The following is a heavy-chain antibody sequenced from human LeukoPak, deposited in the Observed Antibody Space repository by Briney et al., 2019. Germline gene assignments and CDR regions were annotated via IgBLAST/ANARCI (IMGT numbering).Heavy chain of an antibody. CDR3: AREVRLGIAVTGQGRDDAFDI. V-gene: IGHV1-69*01. CDR2: IIPIFGTA. D-gene: IGHD6-19*01. J-gene: IGHJ3*02. Sequence: SVKVSCKASGGTFSSYGITWVRQAPGQGLEWMEGIIPIFGTANYAQNFQGRVTITADESTSTAYMELSSLRSEDTAVYCCAREVRLGIAVTGQGRDDAFDIWGQGTMVTVSS. CDR1: GGTFSSYG.